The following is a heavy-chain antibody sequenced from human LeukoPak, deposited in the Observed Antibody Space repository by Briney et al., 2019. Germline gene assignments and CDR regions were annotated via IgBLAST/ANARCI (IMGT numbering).Heavy chain of an antibody. D-gene: IGHD3-16*01. CDR3: ARSPGLRLGEPIDY. CDR2: IGAYNGNT. Sequence: GASVKVSCKASGYTFTSYGISWVRQAPGQGLEWMGWIGAYNGNTNYAQKLQGRVTMTTDTSTSTAYMELRSLRSDDTAVYYCARSPGLRLGEPIDYWGQGTLVTVSS. J-gene: IGHJ4*02. V-gene: IGHV1-18*01. CDR1: GYTFTSYG.